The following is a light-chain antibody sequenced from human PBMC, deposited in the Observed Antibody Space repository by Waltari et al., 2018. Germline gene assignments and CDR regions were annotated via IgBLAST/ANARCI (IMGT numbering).Light chain of an antibody. Sequence: VLTQSPGTLSLSPGESATLSCRASRSVIKYLAWYQQTPGRAPRLLIYHASTRATGIPDRFSGSGSGTDFSLTISRLEPDDFAVYYCQKYDSLPATFGQGTRVEIK. J-gene: IGKJ1*01. V-gene: IGKV3-20*01. CDR1: RSVIKY. CDR3: QKYDSLPAT. CDR2: HAS.